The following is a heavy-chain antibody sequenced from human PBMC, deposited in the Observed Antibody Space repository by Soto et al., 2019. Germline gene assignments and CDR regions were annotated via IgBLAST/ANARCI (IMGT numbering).Heavy chain of an antibody. CDR3: GRGRSGQIVVFY. CDR2: IGPESGAT. Sequence: ASVKVSCKASGYTFTGHYIHWVRQAPEQGPEWMGEIGPESGATRYAQKFQGRVTMTRDMSITTVYMELNNLSPDDTAVYYCGRGRSGQIVVFYWGQGTPVTVS. CDR1: GYTFTGHY. D-gene: IGHD5-12*01. J-gene: IGHJ4*02. V-gene: IGHV1-2*02.